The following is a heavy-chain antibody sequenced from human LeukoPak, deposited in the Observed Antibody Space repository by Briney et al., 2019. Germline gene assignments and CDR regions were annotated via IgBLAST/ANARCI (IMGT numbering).Heavy chain of an antibody. J-gene: IGHJ3*02. CDR1: GGSFSGYY. V-gene: IGHV4-34*01. CDR2: INHSGST. D-gene: IGHD3-16*01. Sequence: PSETLSLTCAVYGGSFSGYYWSWIRQPPGKGLEWIGEINHSGSTNYNPSLKSRVTISVDTSKNQFSLKPSSVTAADTAVYYCARGRRRLDAFDIWGQGTMVTVSS. CDR3: ARGRRRLDAFDI.